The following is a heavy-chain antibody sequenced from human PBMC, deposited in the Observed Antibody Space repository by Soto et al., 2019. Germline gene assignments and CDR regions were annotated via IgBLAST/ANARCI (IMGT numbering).Heavy chain of an antibody. J-gene: IGHJ6*02. CDR1: GFTFDDYA. Sequence: GGSLRLSCAASGFTFDDYAMHWVRQAPGKGLEWVSLISWDGGSTYYAASVKGRFTISRDNSKNSLYLQMNSLRAEDIALYYCAKDRGSSGYNYYYYYGMDVWGQGTTVTVSS. CDR3: AKDRGSSGYNYYYYYGMDV. D-gene: IGHD3-22*01. V-gene: IGHV3-43D*04. CDR2: ISWDGGST.